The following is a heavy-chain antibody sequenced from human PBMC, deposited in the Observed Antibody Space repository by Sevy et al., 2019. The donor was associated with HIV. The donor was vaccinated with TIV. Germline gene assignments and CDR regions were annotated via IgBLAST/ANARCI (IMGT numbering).Heavy chain of an antibody. V-gene: IGHV1-69*13. CDR1: GGTFSSYA. D-gene: IGHD3-22*01. CDR2: IIPIFGTA. CDR3: ARSNYYDSSGYSIAFDI. Sequence: ASVKASCKASGGTFSSYAISWVRQAPGQGLEWMGGIIPIFGTANYAQKFQGRVTITADESTSTAYMELSSLRSEDTAVYYCARSNYYDSSGYSIAFDIWGQGTMVTVSS. J-gene: IGHJ3*02.